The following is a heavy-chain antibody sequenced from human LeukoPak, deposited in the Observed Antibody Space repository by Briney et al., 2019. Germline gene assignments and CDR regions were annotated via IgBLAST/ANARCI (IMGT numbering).Heavy chain of an antibody. Sequence: ASVKVSCKASGGTFSSYAISWVRQAPGQGLEWMGGIIPIFGTANYAQKFQGRVTITADESTSTAHMELSSLRSEDTAVYYCARDYYDILTGYYLLDYWGQGTLVTVSS. CDR3: ARDYYDILTGYYLLDY. D-gene: IGHD3-9*01. V-gene: IGHV1-69*13. CDR2: IIPIFGTA. CDR1: GGTFSSYA. J-gene: IGHJ4*02.